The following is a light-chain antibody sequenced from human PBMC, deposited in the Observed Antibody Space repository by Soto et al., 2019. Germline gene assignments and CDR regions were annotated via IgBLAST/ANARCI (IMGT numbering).Light chain of an antibody. CDR3: QQYGSSPRVT. CDR1: QSVSSSY. J-gene: IGKJ4*01. Sequence: IVLTQSPGTLSLSPGERATLSCRARQSVSSSYLAWYQQKPGQAPRLLIYGASSRATGIPDRFSGSGSGTDFTLTISRLEPEDFAVYYCQQYGSSPRVTFGGGTKVEIK. V-gene: IGKV3-20*01. CDR2: GAS.